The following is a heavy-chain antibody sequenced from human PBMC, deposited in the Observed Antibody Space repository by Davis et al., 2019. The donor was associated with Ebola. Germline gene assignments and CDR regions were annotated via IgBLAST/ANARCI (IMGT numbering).Heavy chain of an antibody. CDR2: ISTGNGNA. J-gene: IGHJ6*01. CDR3: ARLGTSADYYAMDV. CDR1: GYIFTNHA. Sequence: ASVTVSCKASGYIFTNHAMHWVRQAPGQRLEWMGWISTGNGNARYSQKFQGRVTITRDTSATTAYMELSSLRSEDTAVYYCARLGTSADYYAMDVWGQGTTVTVSS. V-gene: IGHV1-3*04.